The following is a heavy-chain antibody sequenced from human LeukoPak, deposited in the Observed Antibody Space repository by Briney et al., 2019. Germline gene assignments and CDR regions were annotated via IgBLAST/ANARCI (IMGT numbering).Heavy chain of an antibody. CDR2: IYTSGRT. Sequence: SQTLSLTCTVSGASISSGNSYWSWIRQPAGKGLEWIGRIYTSGRTNLNPALKSPVTLSLDTSKNQFSLNLTSVAAADTAVYYRVRGHNSGWSDFDYWGLGTLVTVSS. V-gene: IGHV4-61*02. CDR3: VRGHNSGWSDFDY. J-gene: IGHJ4*02. CDR1: GASISSGNSY. D-gene: IGHD6-19*01.